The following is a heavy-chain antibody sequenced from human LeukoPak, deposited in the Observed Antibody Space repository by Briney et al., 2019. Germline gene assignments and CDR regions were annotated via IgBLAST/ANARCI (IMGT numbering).Heavy chain of an antibody. CDR2: IYYSGST. Sequence: PSETLSLTCTVSGGSISGYYWSWIRQPPGKGLEYIGYIYYSGSTNYNPSLKGRVTISVDTSKNQFSLRLSSVTAADTAIYYCASISYDTSLQHWGQGTLVTVSS. CDR3: ASISYDTSLQH. J-gene: IGHJ1*01. D-gene: IGHD3-22*01. CDR1: GGSISGYY. V-gene: IGHV4-59*12.